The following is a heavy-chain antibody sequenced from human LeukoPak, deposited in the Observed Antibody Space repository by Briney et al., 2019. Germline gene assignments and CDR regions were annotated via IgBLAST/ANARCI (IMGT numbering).Heavy chain of an antibody. Sequence: QPGGSLRLSCAASGFTFSSYAMHWVRQAPGKGLEWVAFIRYDGSNKYYADSVKGRFTISRDNSKNTLYLQMNSLRAEDTAVYYCAKGAQAGPHEIDAFDIWGQGTMVTVSS. CDR2: IRYDGSNK. V-gene: IGHV3-30*02. D-gene: IGHD5-24*01. CDR1: GFTFSSYA. CDR3: AKGAQAGPHEIDAFDI. J-gene: IGHJ3*02.